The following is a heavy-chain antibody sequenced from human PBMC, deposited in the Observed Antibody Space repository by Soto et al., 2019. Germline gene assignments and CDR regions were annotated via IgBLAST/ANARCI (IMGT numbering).Heavy chain of an antibody. Sequence: EVQLLESGGGLVQPGGSLRLSCAASGFTFRNYAMSWVRQAPGKGLEWVSAISGDGGTTYYADSVKGRFTISRDNSKNTLYLQLNTLRAEDTASYYCAKDQYGSSSWPLDFDFWGQGTLVTVSP. V-gene: IGHV3-23*01. D-gene: IGHD6-13*01. CDR3: AKDQYGSSSWPLDFDF. J-gene: IGHJ4*02. CDR1: GFTFRNYA. CDR2: ISGDGGTT.